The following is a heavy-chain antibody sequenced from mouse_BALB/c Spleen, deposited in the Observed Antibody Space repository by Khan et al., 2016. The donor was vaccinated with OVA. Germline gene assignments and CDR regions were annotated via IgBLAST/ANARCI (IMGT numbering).Heavy chain of an antibody. CDR1: GYSITSNYA. CDR2: ISYSDST. Sequence: EVQLQESGPGLVKPSQSLSLTCTVTGYSITSNYAWNWIRQFPGNKLEWMGYISYSDSTSYNPSLKSRISITRDTSQNQFFLQLNSVTTEDTATYYCARGNYYGYYFAYWGQGTTLTVSS. CDR3: ARGNYYGYYFAY. D-gene: IGHD1-1*01. V-gene: IGHV3-2*02. J-gene: IGHJ2*01.